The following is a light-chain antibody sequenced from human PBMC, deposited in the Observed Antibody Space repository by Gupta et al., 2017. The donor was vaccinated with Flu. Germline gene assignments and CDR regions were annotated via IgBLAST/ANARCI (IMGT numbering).Light chain of an antibody. CDR1: QSINNW. CDR2: KAS. Sequence: PSTLSASVGDRVTITCRASQSINNWLAWYQQKPGKGPKVLINKASSLESGVPSRFSGSGSGIDFTLTISSLQPDDFATYYCQQDSTYPITFGQGTRLEIK. J-gene: IGKJ5*01. V-gene: IGKV1-5*03. CDR3: QQDSTYPIT.